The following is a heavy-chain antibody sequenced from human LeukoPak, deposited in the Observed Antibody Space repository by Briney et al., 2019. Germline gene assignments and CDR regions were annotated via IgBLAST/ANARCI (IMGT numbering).Heavy chain of an antibody. V-gene: IGHV3-21*04. J-gene: IGHJ4*02. CDR2: ISSSSYI. D-gene: IGHD3-10*02. Sequence: GGSLRLSCAASGFTFSSYSMNWVRQAPGKGLEWVSSISSSSYIYYADSVKGRFTISRDNAKNSLYLQMSSLRAEDTALYYCAKDLRLFGEPDQGYFDFWGQGTLVTVSS. CDR1: GFTFSSYS. CDR3: AKDLRLFGEPDQGYFDF.